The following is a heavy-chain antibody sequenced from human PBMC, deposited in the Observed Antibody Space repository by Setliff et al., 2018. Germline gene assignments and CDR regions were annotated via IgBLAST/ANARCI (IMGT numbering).Heavy chain of an antibody. CDR3: ARSFNSGFYHQRDAYDI. Sequence: ASVKVSCKASGYTFTNYGISWVRQAPGQGLEWMAYINAYNGDTYYAENLQVRVTVSTDTSTTTTYMELRNLRSDDTAVYFCARSFNSGFYHQRDAYDIWGQGTLVTVSS. CDR1: GYTFTNYG. V-gene: IGHV1-18*01. D-gene: IGHD5-12*01. J-gene: IGHJ3*02. CDR2: INAYNGDT.